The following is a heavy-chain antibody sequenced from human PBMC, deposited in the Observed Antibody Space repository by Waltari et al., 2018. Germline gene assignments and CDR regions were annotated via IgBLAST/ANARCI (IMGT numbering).Heavy chain of an antibody. J-gene: IGHJ3*02. Sequence: EVQLVESGGGLVQPGGSLRLSCAASGFTLSNYWMSWVRQAPGKGLEWVANIMTDGSEEYYVDSVRGRFTISRDNAKNSLYLQMNSLRPEDTAVYYCARDQWFAFDIWGQGTMVTVSS. CDR3: ARDQWFAFDI. CDR2: IMTDGSEE. D-gene: IGHD3-22*01. CDR1: GFTLSNYW. V-gene: IGHV3-7*01.